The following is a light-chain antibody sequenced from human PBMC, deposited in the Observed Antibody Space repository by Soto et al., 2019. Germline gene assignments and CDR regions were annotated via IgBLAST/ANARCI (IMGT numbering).Light chain of an antibody. CDR3: SSYTDRNNLV. V-gene: IGLV2-8*01. CDR2: DVS. J-gene: IGLJ1*01. Sequence: QSALTQSPSASGSPGQSVTISCTGTSSDIGGYNSVSWYQQHPGKAPQVMIYDVSKRPSGVPDRFSGSKSGNTASLTVSALQAEDEADYYCSSYTDRNNLVFGTGTKLTVL. CDR1: SSDIGGYNS.